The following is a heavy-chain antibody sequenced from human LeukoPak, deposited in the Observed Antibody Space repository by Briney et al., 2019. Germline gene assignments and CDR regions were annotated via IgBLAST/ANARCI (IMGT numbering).Heavy chain of an antibody. CDR3: ARSPYYYYGMDV. CDR2: IYCSGST. CDR1: GGSISRYY. V-gene: IGHV4-59*01. J-gene: IGHJ6*02. Sequence: SQTLSLTRTVSGGSISRYYWSWIRQPPGTGLEWVGYIYCSGSTNYVPSVKSRVSISVDTSKIQFSLKLSSVTAADTAVYYCARSPYYYYGMDVWGQGTTVTVCS.